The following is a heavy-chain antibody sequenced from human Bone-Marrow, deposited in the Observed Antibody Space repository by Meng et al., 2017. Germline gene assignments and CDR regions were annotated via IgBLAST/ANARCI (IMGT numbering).Heavy chain of an antibody. CDR1: GYTFTGYY. CDR3: ATYYYDSSGYSRVDDY. D-gene: IGHD3-22*01. V-gene: IGHV1-2*02. Sequence: ASVKVSCKASGYTFTGYYMHWVRQAPGQGLEWMGWINPNSGGTNYAQKFQGRVTMTRDTSISTAYMELSRLRSDDTAVYYCATYYYDSSGYSRVDDYWGQGTRVTVSS. J-gene: IGHJ4*02. CDR2: INPNSGGT.